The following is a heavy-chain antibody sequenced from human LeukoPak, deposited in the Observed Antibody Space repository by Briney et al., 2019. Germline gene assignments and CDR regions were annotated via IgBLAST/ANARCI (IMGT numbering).Heavy chain of an antibody. CDR1: GFTFDDYG. CDR2: INWNGGST. J-gene: IGHJ6*03. V-gene: IGHV3-20*04. CDR3: ARALSDYVDYYYYYYMDV. D-gene: IGHD4-17*01. Sequence: GGSLRLSCAASGFTFDDYGMSWVRQAPGRGLEWVSGINWNGGSTGYVDSVKGRFTISRDNAKNSLYLQMNSLRAEDTALYYCARALSDYVDYYYYYYMDVWGKRTTVTVSS.